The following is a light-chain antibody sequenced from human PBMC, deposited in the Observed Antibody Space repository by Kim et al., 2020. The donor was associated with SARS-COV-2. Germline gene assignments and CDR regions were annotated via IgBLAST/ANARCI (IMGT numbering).Light chain of an antibody. CDR3: ALYMGSGIRV. J-gene: IGLJ3*02. Sequence: QTVVTQEPPFSVSPGGTVTLTCGLRSGSVSTSYYPSWYQQTPGQAPRTLIYSTNTRPSGVPDRFSGSILGNKAALTITGAQAEDESDYYCALYMGSGIRVFGGGTKLTVL. CDR2: STN. CDR1: SGSVSTSYY. V-gene: IGLV8-61*01.